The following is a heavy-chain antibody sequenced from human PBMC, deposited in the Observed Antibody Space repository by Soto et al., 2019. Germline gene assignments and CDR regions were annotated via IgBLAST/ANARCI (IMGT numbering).Heavy chain of an antibody. CDR3: ARDVIGGNSTQDDY. D-gene: IGHD2-21*02. J-gene: IGHJ4*02. CDR1: GGTFSSYA. Sequence: VASGKVSCKASGGTFSSYAISWVRQAPGQGLEWMGGIIPIFGTANYAQKFQGRVTITADKSTSTAYMELSSLRSEDTAVYYCARDVIGGNSTQDDYWGQGTLVTVSS. V-gene: IGHV1-69*06. CDR2: IIPIFGTA.